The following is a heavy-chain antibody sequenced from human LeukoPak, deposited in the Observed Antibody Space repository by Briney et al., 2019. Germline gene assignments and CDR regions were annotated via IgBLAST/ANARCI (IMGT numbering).Heavy chain of an antibody. CDR3: ARGQKSALTYGSGTYAYYFDY. CDR1: GYTFTSYD. Sequence: ASVKVSCKVSGYTFTSYDINWVRQAAGQGPEWMGWMNPHSGNTGYAQKFQGRVTMTRNTSMTTAYMELSSLRSEDTAVYYCARGQKSALTYGSGTYAYYFDYWGQGTLVTVSS. J-gene: IGHJ4*02. V-gene: IGHV1-8*01. CDR2: MNPHSGNT. D-gene: IGHD3-10*01.